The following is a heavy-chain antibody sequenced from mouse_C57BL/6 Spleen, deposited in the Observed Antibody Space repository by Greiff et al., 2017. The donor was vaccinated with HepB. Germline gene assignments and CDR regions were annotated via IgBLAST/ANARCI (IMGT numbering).Heavy chain of an antibody. V-gene: IGHV1-69*01. Sequence: QVQLQQSGAELVMPGASVKLSCKASGYTFTSYWMHWVKQRPGQGLEWIGEIDPSDSYTNYNQKFKGKSTLTVDKSSSTAYMQLSSLTSEDSAVYYCARGYYGSSYPDWYFDVWGTGTTVTVSS. J-gene: IGHJ1*03. CDR2: IDPSDSYT. CDR1: GYTFTSYW. CDR3: ARGYYGSSYPDWYFDV. D-gene: IGHD1-1*01.